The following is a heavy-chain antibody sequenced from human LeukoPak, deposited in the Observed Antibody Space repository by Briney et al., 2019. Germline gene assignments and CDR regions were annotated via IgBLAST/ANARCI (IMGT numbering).Heavy chain of an antibody. J-gene: IGHJ4*02. D-gene: IGHD5-18*01. CDR1: GGSVSSGSYY. V-gene: IGHV4-61*01. CDR2: IYYSGCT. Sequence: TSETLSLTCTVSGGSVSSGSYYWSWIRQPPGKGLEWIGYIYYSGCTNYNPSLKSRVTISVDTSKNQFSLKLSSVTAVDTAVYYCASGLLYSYGANFDYWGQGTLVTVSS. CDR3: ASGLLYSYGANFDY.